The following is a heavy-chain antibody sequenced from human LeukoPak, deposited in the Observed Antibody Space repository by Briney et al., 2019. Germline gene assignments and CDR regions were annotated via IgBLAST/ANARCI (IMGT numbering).Heavy chain of an antibody. CDR2: IIPIFGTA. CDR3: ARDFRSAASGLDY. Sequence: SVKLCCSASGATFSSYVISLVRQAPGQGLGWMGGIIPIFGTANYAQTFQGRVTITADESTSTAYMELSSLRSEDTAVYYCARDFRSAASGLDYWGQGTLVTVSS. CDR1: GATFSSYV. D-gene: IGHD6-13*01. V-gene: IGHV1-69*13. J-gene: IGHJ4*02.